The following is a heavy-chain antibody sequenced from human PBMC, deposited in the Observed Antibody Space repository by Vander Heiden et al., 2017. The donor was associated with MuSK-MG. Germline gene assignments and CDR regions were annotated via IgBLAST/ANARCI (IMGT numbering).Heavy chain of an antibody. CDR3: ARSSDYGGNAMGD. D-gene: IGHD4-17*01. Sequence: QVQLVESGGGVVQPGRSLRLSCVASGFTFSTSGMHWVRQAPGKGLEWVAVIWYDGTNKYYADSVKGRFTISRDNSKNTLYLQMNSLRAEDTAVYSCARSSDYGGNAMGDWGQGTLVTVSS. J-gene: IGHJ4*02. CDR2: IWYDGTNK. V-gene: IGHV3-33*01. CDR1: GFTFSTSG.